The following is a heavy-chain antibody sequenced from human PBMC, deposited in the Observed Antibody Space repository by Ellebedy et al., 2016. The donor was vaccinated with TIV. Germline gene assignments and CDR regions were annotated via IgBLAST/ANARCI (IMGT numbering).Heavy chain of an antibody. J-gene: IGHJ5*02. D-gene: IGHD6-6*01. CDR3: ARSRGAARRWFDP. CDR1: GGSISSYY. CDR2: IYTSGST. Sequence: GSLRLSCTVSGGSISSYYWSWIRQPAGKGLEWIGRIYTSGSTNYNPSLKSRVTMSVDTSKNQFSLKLSSVTAADTAVYYCARSRGAARRWFDPWGQGTLVTVSS. V-gene: IGHV4-4*07.